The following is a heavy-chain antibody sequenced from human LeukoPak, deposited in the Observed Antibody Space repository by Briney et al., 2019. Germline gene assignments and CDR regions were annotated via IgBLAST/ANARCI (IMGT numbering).Heavy chain of an antibody. D-gene: IGHD3-9*01. CDR3: ARHALTGYYNVMSYYYYMDV. Sequence: ASVKVSCKASGYTSTSYGISWVRQAPGQGLEWMGWISAYNGNTNYAQKLQGRVTMTTDTSTSTAYMELRSLRSDDTAVYYCARHALTGYYNVMSYYYYMDVWGKGTTVTVSS. J-gene: IGHJ6*03. V-gene: IGHV1-18*01. CDR2: ISAYNGNT. CDR1: GYTSTSYG.